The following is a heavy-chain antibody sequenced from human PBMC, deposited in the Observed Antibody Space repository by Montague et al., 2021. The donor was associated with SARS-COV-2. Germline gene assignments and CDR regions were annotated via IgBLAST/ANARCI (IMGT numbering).Heavy chain of an antibody. CDR3: ARHLVPATGCLYGYYFDY. CDR1: GDSISSGGYY. CDR2: IYYSGND. Sequence: SETLSLTCTVSGDSISSGGYYWGWIHQPPGKGLEWIASIYYSGNDYYNRSLKNRVTISVDTSKSQFSLKLNAVTAADTAVYYCARHLVPATGCLYGYYFDYWGQGALVTVSS. J-gene: IGHJ4*02. V-gene: IGHV4-39*01. D-gene: IGHD6-13*01.